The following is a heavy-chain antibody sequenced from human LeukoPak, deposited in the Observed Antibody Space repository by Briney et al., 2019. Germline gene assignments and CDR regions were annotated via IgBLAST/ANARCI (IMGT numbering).Heavy chain of an antibody. CDR3: ARDKSGNSGWYSYFDY. D-gene: IGHD6-19*01. Sequence: SVKVSCKASRGTFNSHAFTWVRQAPGQGLEWMGGIIPILGKANYAQKFQGRVTMTADKSTSTAYMELSRLRSDDTAVYYCARDKSGNSGWYSYFDYWGQGTLVTVSS. CDR2: IIPILGKA. J-gene: IGHJ4*02. V-gene: IGHV1-69*06. CDR1: RGTFNSHA.